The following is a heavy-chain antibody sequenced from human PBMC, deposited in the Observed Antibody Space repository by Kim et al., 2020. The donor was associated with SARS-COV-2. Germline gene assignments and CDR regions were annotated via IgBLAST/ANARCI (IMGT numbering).Heavy chain of an antibody. Sequence: TPSLKSRVTSSVDTSKDQFSLKLCSVTGAGTAVYCCARQGRLGMQAFDIWGQGTMVTVSS. V-gene: IGHV4-39*01. J-gene: IGHJ3*02. D-gene: IGHD7-27*01. CDR3: ARQGRLGMQAFDI.